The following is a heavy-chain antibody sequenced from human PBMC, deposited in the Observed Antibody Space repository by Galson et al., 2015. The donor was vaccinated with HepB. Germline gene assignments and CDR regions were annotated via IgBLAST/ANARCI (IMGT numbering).Heavy chain of an antibody. CDR3: ARRGYCSGGSCFSAAFDI. J-gene: IGHJ3*02. D-gene: IGHD2-15*01. V-gene: IGHV5-51*01. Sequence: QSGAEVKKPGESLKISCKGSGYSFTTYWIAWVRQMPGKGLEYMGIIYPGDSDTRYRQSFQGQVTISADKSISTAHLQWGSLKASDTGMYYCARRGYCSGGSCFSAAFDIWGQGTMVTVSS. CDR2: IYPGDSDT. CDR1: GYSFTTYW.